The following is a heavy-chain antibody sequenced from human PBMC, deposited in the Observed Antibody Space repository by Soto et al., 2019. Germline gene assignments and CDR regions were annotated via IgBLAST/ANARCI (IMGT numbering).Heavy chain of an antibody. CDR3: ARGARYDYGGGNPRGDAFDI. Sequence: SVKVSCKASGGSFSSYAISWVRQAPGQGLEWMGGIIPIFGTANYAQKFQGRVTITADESTSTAYMELSSLRSEDTAGYYWARGARYDYGGGNPRGDAFDIWG. CDR2: IIPIFGTA. J-gene: IGHJ3*02. CDR1: GGSFSSYA. V-gene: IGHV1-69*13. D-gene: IGHD3-16*01.